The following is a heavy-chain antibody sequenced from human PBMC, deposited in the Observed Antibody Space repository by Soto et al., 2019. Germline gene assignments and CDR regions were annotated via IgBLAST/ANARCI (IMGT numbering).Heavy chain of an antibody. D-gene: IGHD3-3*01. J-gene: IGHJ6*02. CDR1: GDSVSSNSAA. CDR2: TYYRSKWYN. CDR3: ARAHGDFWSGPYYGMDV. Sequence: PSQTLSLTCAISGDSVSSNSAAWNWIRQSPSRGLEWLGRTYYRSKWYNDYAVSVKNRITINPDTSKNQFSLQLNSVTPEDTAVYYCARAHGDFWSGPYYGMDVWGQGTTVTVSS. V-gene: IGHV6-1*01.